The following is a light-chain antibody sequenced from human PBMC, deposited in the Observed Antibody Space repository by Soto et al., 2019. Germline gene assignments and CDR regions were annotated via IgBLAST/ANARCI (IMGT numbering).Light chain of an antibody. CDR1: QSISTW. CDR2: KAS. CDR3: QQHNSYSRT. Sequence: DIQMTQSPSTLSASVGDRVTITCRASQSISTWLAWYQQKPGKAPKLLIYKASSLESGVPARFSGSGSGTEFTLTISSVQPDDFATYYCQQHNSYSRTFGEGTKVEIK. J-gene: IGKJ1*01. V-gene: IGKV1-5*03.